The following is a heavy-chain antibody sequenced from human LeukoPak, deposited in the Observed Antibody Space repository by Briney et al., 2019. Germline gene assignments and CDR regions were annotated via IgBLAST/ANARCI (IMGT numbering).Heavy chain of an antibody. D-gene: IGHD3-22*01. V-gene: IGHV3-7*03. J-gene: IGHJ2*01. CDR2: IKQDGSEK. CDR1: GFTFSSYW. Sequence: GGSLRLSCAASGFTFSSYWMSWVRQAPGKGLEWVANIKQDGSEKYYVDSVKGRFTISRDNAKNSLYLQMNSLRAEDTAVYYCARLYHYDSSGHFDLWGRGTLVTVSS. CDR3: ARLYHYDSSGHFDL.